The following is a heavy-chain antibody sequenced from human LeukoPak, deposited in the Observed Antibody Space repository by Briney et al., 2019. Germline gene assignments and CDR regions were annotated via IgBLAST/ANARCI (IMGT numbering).Heavy chain of an antibody. CDR3: AKEGGAYSNGFYYFDY. V-gene: IGHV3-30*18. J-gene: IGHJ4*02. D-gene: IGHD5-18*01. CDR1: GFTFSSYG. CDR2: ISYDGSNK. Sequence: GRSLRLSCAASGFTFSSYGMHWVRQAPGKGPEWVAVISYDGSNKYYADSVKGRFTISRDNSKNTLYLQMNSLRAEDTAVYYCAKEGGAYSNGFYYFDYWGQGTLVTVSS.